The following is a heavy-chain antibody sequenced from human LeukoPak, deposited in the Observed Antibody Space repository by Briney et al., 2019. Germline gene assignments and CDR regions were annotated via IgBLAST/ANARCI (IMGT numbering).Heavy chain of an antibody. CDR3: ARDPTRGDLSVY. D-gene: IGHD5-12*01. V-gene: IGHV1-2*02. Sequence: ASVKVSCKASGYTFSGYYIHWLRQVPGQGLEWMGWINPETGDPYYGQKFLGRVTMTRDTSIRIAYMELSRLTSDDMAVYYCARDPTRGDLSVYWGQGSLVTVSS. CDR1: GYTFSGYY. J-gene: IGHJ4*02. CDR2: INPETGDP.